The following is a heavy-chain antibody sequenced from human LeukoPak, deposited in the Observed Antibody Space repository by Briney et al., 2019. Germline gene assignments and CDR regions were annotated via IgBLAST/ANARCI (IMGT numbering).Heavy chain of an antibody. CDR2: IDNSSRYI. D-gene: IGHD3-10*02. Sequence: GGSLRLSCAASGFTFSRYSMNWVRQAPGKGLEWVSSIDNSSRYIYYADSVKGRFTISRDNAKNSLYLQMNSLRAEDTAVYYCAELGITMIGGVWGKGTTVTISS. V-gene: IGHV3-21*01. CDR1: GFTFSRYS. CDR3: AELGITMIGGV. J-gene: IGHJ6*04.